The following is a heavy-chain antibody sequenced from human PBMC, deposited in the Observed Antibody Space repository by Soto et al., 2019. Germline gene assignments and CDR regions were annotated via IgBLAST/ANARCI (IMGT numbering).Heavy chain of an antibody. CDR2: ISTFIGTT. Sequence: ASVKVSCKASGYSFTDYGIIWVRQAPAQGLEWLGWISTFIGTTNYAQELQGRVTMTTDTSTSTAYLDLRSLTSDDTAVYYCARGQDIIIFGGAYTITNAFDIRGQGTMVTVSS. V-gene: IGHV1-18*01. CDR1: GYSFTDYG. J-gene: IGHJ3*02. CDR3: ARGQDIIIFGGAYTITNAFDI. D-gene: IGHD3-16*01.